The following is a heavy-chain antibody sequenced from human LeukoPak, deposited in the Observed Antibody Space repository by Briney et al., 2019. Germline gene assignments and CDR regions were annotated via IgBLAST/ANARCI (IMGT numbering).Heavy chain of an antibody. J-gene: IGHJ4*02. CDR1: GGSISSSSYY. CDR2: IYYSGST. Sequence: MPSETLSLTCTVSGGSISSSSYYWGWIRQPPGKGLEWIGSIYYSGSTYYNPSLKSRVTISVDTSKNQFSLKLSSVTAADTAVYYCTGNYYGSGSYADFDYWGQGTLVTVSS. CDR3: TGNYYGSGSYADFDY. D-gene: IGHD3-10*01. V-gene: IGHV4-39*01.